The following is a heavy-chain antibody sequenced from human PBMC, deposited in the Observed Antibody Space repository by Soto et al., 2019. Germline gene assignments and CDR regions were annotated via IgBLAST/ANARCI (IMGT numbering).Heavy chain of an antibody. V-gene: IGHV3-7*05. CDR2: IKQDGGEK. Sequence: PGGSLRLSCAASGFTFSSFWMSWVRQAPGKGPEWVANIKQDGGEKYYVDSVKGRFTISRDNAKNSLYLQMNSLRAEYTAVYYCARGLAVAANWFDPWGQGTLVTVSS. D-gene: IGHD6-19*01. J-gene: IGHJ5*02. CDR1: GFTFSSFW. CDR3: ARGLAVAANWFDP.